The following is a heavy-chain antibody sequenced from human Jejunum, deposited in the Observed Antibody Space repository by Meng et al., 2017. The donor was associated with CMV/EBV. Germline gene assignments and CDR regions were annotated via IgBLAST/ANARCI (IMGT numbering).Heavy chain of an antibody. CDR1: INSYF. Sequence: INSYFWSWIRQPPGSGLEWIGYVYYTGSTNYNPSLKSRVTISIDTSKNQFFLNLSSVTAADTAVYYCARVPAELGSSSSWYYFDSWGQGTLVTVSS. V-gene: IGHV4-59*01. D-gene: IGHD6-13*01. CDR3: ARVPAELGSSSSWYYFDS. CDR2: VYYTGST. J-gene: IGHJ4*02.